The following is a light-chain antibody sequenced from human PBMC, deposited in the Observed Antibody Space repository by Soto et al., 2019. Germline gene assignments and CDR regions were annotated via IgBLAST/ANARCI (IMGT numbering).Light chain of an antibody. V-gene: IGKV1-39*01. CDR3: QQSYTTPLT. CDR2: DVF. Sequence: DIQMTQSPSPLSASVGDRVTITCRASQRISSYLNWYQHKPGQAPKVLIYDVFTLQSGVPSRFSGSGSGTFFTLTISSLQPEDFATYYCQQSYTTPLTFGGGTKVDIK. J-gene: IGKJ4*01. CDR1: QRISSY.